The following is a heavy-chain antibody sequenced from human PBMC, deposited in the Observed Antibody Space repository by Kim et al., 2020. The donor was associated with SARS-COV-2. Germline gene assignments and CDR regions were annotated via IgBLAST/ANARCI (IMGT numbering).Heavy chain of an antibody. V-gene: IGHV4-31*02. D-gene: IGHD3-10*01. CDR3: AVLLLWNLGGFDY. J-gene: IGHJ4*02. Sequence: YRPTLKSRVTISVASYKNQFSRKLSSVTAEDTAVYYCAVLLLWNLGGFDYWGQGTLVTVSS.